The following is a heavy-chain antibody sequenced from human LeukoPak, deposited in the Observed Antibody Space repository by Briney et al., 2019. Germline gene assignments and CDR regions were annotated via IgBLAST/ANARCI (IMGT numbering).Heavy chain of an antibody. V-gene: IGHV5-51*01. D-gene: IGHD6-13*01. CDR2: IYPGDSDT. Sequence: GESLKISCKGSGYSFTSYWIGWVRQMPGKGLEWMGIIYPGDSDTRYSPSFQGQVTISADKSISTAYLQWSSLKASDTAMYYCARGPYSSSWYSWFDPWGQGTLVTVSS. CDR3: ARGPYSSSWYSWFDP. CDR1: GYSFTSYW. J-gene: IGHJ5*02.